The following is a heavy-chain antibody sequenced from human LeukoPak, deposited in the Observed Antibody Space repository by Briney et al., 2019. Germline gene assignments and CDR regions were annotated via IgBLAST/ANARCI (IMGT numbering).Heavy chain of an antibody. Sequence: GASVKVSCKASGYTFTSYGISWVRQAPGQGLEWMGWISAYNGNTNYAQKLQGRVTMTTDTSTSTAYMELRSLRSDDTAVYYCARDIGYSSSWYGWFDPWGQGTLVTVSS. J-gene: IGHJ5*02. CDR2: ISAYNGNT. D-gene: IGHD6-13*01. CDR3: ARDIGYSSSWYGWFDP. CDR1: GYTFTSYG. V-gene: IGHV1-18*01.